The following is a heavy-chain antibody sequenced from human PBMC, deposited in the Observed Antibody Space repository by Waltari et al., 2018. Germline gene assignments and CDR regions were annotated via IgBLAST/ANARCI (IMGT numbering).Heavy chain of an antibody. CDR3: ARDEMHRTTWYHF. CDR2: INPSGGST. CDR1: GYTFTSYY. D-gene: IGHD6-13*01. J-gene: IGHJ4*02. V-gene: IGHV1-46*01. Sequence: QVQLVQSGAEVKKPGASVKVSCKASGYTFTSYYMHWVRQAPGQGLEWMVRINPSGGSTSYAQKFQGRVTMTRDTSTSTVYMELSSLRSEDTAVYYCARDEMHRTTWYHFWGQGTQVTVSS.